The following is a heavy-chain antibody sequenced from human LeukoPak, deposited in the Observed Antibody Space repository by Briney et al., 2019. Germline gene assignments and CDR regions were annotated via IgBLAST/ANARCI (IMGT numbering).Heavy chain of an antibody. D-gene: IGHD5-18*01. CDR2: NNFAGRG. J-gene: IGHJ4*02. Sequence: SETLSLTCTVSGGSIHTYNWMWIRQPAGKGREFIGRNNFAGRGYYNPSLKSRVTISVDSPRNQFSLELTSVTAANTAVYYCARDRQHSYGSDLDHWGQGILVTVSS. V-gene: IGHV4-4*07. CDR3: ARDRQHSYGSDLDH. CDR1: GGSIHTYN.